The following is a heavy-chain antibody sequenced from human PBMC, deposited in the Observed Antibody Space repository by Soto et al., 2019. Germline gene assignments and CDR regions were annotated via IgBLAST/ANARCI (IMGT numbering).Heavy chain of an antibody. CDR3: ARYYFDSSGYSNWFDP. CDR2: IHYSGRT. D-gene: IGHD3-22*01. CDR1: GGSITSGAYY. Sequence: TLSLTCAVSGGSITSGAYYWTWIRQHPGKGLEWIAYIHYSGRTYYNPSLKSRVTISVDTSNNQFSLKLSSVTAADTAVYYCARYYFDSSGYSNWFDPWGQGXLVTVSS. J-gene: IGHJ5*02. V-gene: IGHV4-31*11.